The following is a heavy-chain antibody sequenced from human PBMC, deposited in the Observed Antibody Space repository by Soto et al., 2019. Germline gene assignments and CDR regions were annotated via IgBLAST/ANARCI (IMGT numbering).Heavy chain of an antibody. CDR2: ISYDGSNK. CDR3: AKGEQWLAHFDY. V-gene: IGHV3-30*18. Sequence: GGSLRLSCAASGFTFSSYGTHWVRQAPGKGLEWVAVISYDGSNKYYADSVKGRFTISRDNSKNTLYLQMNSLRAEDTAVYYCAKGEQWLAHFDYWGQGTLVTVSS. J-gene: IGHJ4*02. CDR1: GFTFSSYG. D-gene: IGHD6-19*01.